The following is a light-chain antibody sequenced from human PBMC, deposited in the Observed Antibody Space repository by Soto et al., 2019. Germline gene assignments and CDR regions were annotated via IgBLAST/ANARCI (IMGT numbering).Light chain of an antibody. CDR3: QQTYGTPRT. CDR1: QSVSDS. Sequence: DIQMTQSPSSLSASVGDRVTITCRASQSVSDSLNWYQHKPGTAPKLLIFVASNLQSGVPSRFSGSRSAKDFTLTINSLQPADFATYYCQQTYGTPRTFGQGTKLEIK. J-gene: IGKJ2*01. V-gene: IGKV1-39*01. CDR2: VAS.